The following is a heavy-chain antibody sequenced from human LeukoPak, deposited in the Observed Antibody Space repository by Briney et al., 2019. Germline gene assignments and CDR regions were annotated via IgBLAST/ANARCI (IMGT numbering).Heavy chain of an antibody. CDR1: GGSFSGYY. Sequence: SETLSLTCAVCGGSFSGYYWSWVRQPPGKGLEGIGEINHSGSTNYNPSLKRRVTISVDTSKNQFSLKLSSVTAADTAVYYCARDGYYDFWSGYYNRWFDPWGQGTLVTVSS. CDR2: INHSGST. D-gene: IGHD3-3*01. V-gene: IGHV4-34*01. CDR3: ARDGYYDFWSGYYNRWFDP. J-gene: IGHJ5*02.